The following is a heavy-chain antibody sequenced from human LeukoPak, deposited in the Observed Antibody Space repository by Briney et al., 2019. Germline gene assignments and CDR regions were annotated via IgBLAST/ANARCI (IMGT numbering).Heavy chain of an antibody. J-gene: IGHJ4*02. D-gene: IGHD3-22*01. CDR3: ARSNYYDSSGYPFDY. Sequence: ASVKVSCKASGYTFTGYYMHWVRQAPGQGLECMEWINPNSGGTNYAQKFQGRVIMTRDTSISTAYMELSRLRSDDTAVYYCARSNYYDSSGYPFDYWGQGTLVTVSS. V-gene: IGHV1-2*02. CDR2: INPNSGGT. CDR1: GYTFTGYY.